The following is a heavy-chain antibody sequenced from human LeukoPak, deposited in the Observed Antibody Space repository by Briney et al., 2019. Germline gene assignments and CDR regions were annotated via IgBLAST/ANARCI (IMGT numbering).Heavy chain of an antibody. CDR3: ARGRSGWIDY. V-gene: IGHV3-21*01. CDR1: GFTFSSYS. CDR2: ISSSSSYI. Sequence: GGSLRLFCAASGFTFSSYSMNWVRQAPGKGLEWVSSISSSSSYIYYADSVKGRFTISRDNAKNSLYLQMNSLRAEDTAVYYCARGRSGWIDYWGQGTLVTVSS. J-gene: IGHJ4*02. D-gene: IGHD6-19*01.